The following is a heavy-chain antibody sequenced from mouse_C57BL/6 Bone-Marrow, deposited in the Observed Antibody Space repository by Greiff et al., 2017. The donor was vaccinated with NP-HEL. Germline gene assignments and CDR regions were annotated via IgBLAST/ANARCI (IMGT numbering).Heavy chain of an antibody. V-gene: IGHV1-19*01. D-gene: IGHD1-1*01. CDR1: GYTFTDYY. CDR3: ARGDYYGSSPNWYFDV. J-gene: IGHJ1*03. CDR2: INPYNGGT. Sequence: EVQLQQSGPVLVKPGASVKMSCKASGYTFTDYYMNWVKQSHGKSLEWIGVINPYNGGTSYNQKFKGKATLTVDKSSSTAYMELNSLTSEDSAVYYCARGDYYGSSPNWYFDVWGTGTTVTVSS.